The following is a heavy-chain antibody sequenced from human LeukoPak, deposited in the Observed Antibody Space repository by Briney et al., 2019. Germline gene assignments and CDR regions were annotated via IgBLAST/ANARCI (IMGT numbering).Heavy chain of an antibody. J-gene: IGHJ4*02. CDR2: IYYSGNT. V-gene: IGHV4-39*01. CDR3: ARQTGSGLFILP. D-gene: IGHD3/OR15-3a*01. Sequence: MASETLSLTCTVSGVSISSSNSYWGWIRQPPGKGLEWTGSIYYSGNTYYNASLKSQISMSIDTAKNQFSLRLTSVTAADTAVYYCARQTGSGLFILPGGQGTLVTVSS. CDR1: GVSISSSNSY.